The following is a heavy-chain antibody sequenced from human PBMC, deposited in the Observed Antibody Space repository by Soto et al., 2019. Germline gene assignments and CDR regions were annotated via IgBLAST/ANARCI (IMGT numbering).Heavy chain of an antibody. CDR3: ARYSSLYGMDV. Sequence: GALRLSCAAPGFTFTDAWINWGRQAPGKGLEWVGRIKSKAAGGTTDFAEPVKGRFAISRDDSYSMVYLQMNSLRAEDTAVYYCARYSSLYGMDVWSQGTTVTVSS. V-gene: IGHV3-15*07. J-gene: IGHJ6*02. CDR2: IKSKAAGGTT. CDR1: GFTFTDAW. D-gene: IGHD6-13*01.